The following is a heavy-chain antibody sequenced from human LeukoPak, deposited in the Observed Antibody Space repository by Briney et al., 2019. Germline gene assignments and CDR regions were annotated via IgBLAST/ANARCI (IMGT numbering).Heavy chain of an antibody. CDR3: ASSRGYDVGGYFDY. Sequence: GASVKVSCKASGYTFTSYYMHWVRQAPGQGLEWMGWINAGNDNTKYSQKFQDRVTITRDTSASTAYMEPSRLRSEDTAVYYCASSRGYDVGGYFDYWGQGTLVTVSS. V-gene: IGHV1-3*01. D-gene: IGHD5-12*01. CDR1: GYTFTSYY. J-gene: IGHJ4*02. CDR2: INAGNDNT.